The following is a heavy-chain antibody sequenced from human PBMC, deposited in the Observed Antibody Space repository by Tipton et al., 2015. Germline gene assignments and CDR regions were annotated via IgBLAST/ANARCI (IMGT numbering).Heavy chain of an antibody. D-gene: IGHD3-10*01. Sequence: TLSLTCAVYGGPFSGHHWSWIRQHPGKGLEWIGYIYYSGSTYYNPSLKSRVTISVDTSKNQFSLKLSSVTAADTAVYYCARGYGRMDRGVHFDYWGQGTLVTVSS. CDR2: IYYSGST. J-gene: IGHJ4*02. CDR1: GGPFSGHH. CDR3: ARGYGRMDRGVHFDY. V-gene: IGHV4-31*11.